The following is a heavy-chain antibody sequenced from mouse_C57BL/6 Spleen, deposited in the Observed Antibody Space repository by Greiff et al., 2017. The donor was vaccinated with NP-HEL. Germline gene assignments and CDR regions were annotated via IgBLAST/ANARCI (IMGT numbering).Heavy chain of an antibody. Sequence: EVQLVESGGGLVKPGGSLKLSCAASGFTFSSYAMSWVRQTPEKGLEWVATISDGGSYTYYPDNVKGRFTISRDNAKNNLYLQMSQLKSEDTAMYYCARDHGYYFDYWGQGTTLTVSS. CDR1: GFTFSSYA. CDR2: ISDGGSYT. CDR3: ARDHGYYFDY. J-gene: IGHJ2*01. D-gene: IGHD1-1*01. V-gene: IGHV5-4*01.